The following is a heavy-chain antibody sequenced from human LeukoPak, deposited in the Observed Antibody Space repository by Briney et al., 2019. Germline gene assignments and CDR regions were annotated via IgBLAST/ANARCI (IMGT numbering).Heavy chain of an antibody. CDR3: AKDGYVTGGGQRNYFDY. Sequence: QPGGSLRLSCAASGFTFSGYGMHWVRQAPGKGLEWVAFIRYDGTNKYYADSAKGRFTISRDNSKNTLYLQLHSLRAEDTAVYYCAKDGYVTGGGQRNYFDYWGQGTLVTVSS. CDR2: IRYDGTNK. CDR1: GFTFSGYG. D-gene: IGHD2-15*01. V-gene: IGHV3-30*02. J-gene: IGHJ4*02.